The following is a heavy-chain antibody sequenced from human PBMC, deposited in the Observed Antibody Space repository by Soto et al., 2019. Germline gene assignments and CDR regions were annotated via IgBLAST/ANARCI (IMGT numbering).Heavy chain of an antibody. CDR3: ARAFGDVGDY. V-gene: IGHV3-21*01. CDR2: ISGSGNYR. CDR1: VFAFSTYS. D-gene: IGHD3-10*01. J-gene: IGHJ4*02. Sequence: GGSLRLSFSASVFAFSTYSMNWVRRAPGKGLEWVSSISGSGNYRYFADSVKGRFTISRDNAKNSVFLQMNSLRAEDTAMYYCARAFGDVGDYWGLGTLVTVSS.